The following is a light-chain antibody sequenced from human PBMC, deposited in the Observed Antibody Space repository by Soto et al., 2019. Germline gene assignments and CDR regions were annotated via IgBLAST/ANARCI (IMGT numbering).Light chain of an antibody. CDR3: QPLNSYPPF. V-gene: IGKV1-9*01. CDR2: AAS. CDR1: QGISSY. J-gene: IGKJ4*01. Sequence: DIQLTQSPSFLSASVGDRVTITCRASQGISSYLAWYQQKPGKAPKLLFYAASALQSGVPSRFSGSGSGTEFTLTISCLQPEDFATYYCQPLNSYPPFFGGGTKVEIK.